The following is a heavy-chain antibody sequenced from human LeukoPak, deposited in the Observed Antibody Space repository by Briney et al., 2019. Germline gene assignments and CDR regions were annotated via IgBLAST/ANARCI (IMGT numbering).Heavy chain of an antibody. V-gene: IGHV3-30*18. CDR1: GFTFTSYS. CDR3: AKDREGGGLDP. Sequence: PGGSLRLSCAASGFTFTSYSMNWVRQAPGKGLEWVAVISYDGSNKYYADSVKGRFTISRDNSKNTLYLQMNSLRAEDTAVYYCAKDREGGGLDPWGQGTLVTVSS. D-gene: IGHD2-15*01. CDR2: ISYDGSNK. J-gene: IGHJ5*02.